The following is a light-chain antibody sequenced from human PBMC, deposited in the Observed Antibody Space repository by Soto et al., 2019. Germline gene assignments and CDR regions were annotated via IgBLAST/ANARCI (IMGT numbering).Light chain of an antibody. CDR2: DVS. CDR3: SSYTSSSTLPYV. J-gene: IGLJ1*01. CDR1: SSDVGGYNY. Sequence: QSALTQPASVSGSPGQSINISCTGTSSDVGGYNYVSWYQQHPGKAPKIMIYDVSNRPSGVSNRFSGSKSGNTASLTISGLQAEDEADYYCSSYTSSSTLPYVFGTGTKLTVL. V-gene: IGLV2-14*01.